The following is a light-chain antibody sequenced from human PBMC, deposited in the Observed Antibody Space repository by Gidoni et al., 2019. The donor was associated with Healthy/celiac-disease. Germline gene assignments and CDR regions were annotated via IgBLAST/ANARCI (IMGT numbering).Light chain of an antibody. Sequence: QSVLTQPPSVSGAPGQRVTISCTGSSSTIGAGYDVHWYQQLPGTAPKLLIYGNSNRPAGVPDRFSGSKSGTSASLASTGLQAEDEADYYCQSYDSSLSGYVVGTGTKVTGL. CDR1: SSTIGAGYD. CDR2: GNS. CDR3: QSYDSSLSGYV. V-gene: IGLV1-40*01. J-gene: IGLJ1*01.